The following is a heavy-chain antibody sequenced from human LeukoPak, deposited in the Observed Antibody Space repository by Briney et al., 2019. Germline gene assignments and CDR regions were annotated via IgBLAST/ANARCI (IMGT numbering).Heavy chain of an antibody. Sequence: ASVKVSCKASGGTFSRNDISWVRQAPGQGLEWMGWINPDSGGTNYAQKFQGRVTMTRDTSISTAYMELSRLRFDDTAVYYCARDSGEVPDYWGQGTLVTVSS. CDR1: GGTFSRND. CDR2: INPDSGGT. J-gene: IGHJ4*02. D-gene: IGHD3-10*01. V-gene: IGHV1-2*02. CDR3: ARDSGEVPDY.